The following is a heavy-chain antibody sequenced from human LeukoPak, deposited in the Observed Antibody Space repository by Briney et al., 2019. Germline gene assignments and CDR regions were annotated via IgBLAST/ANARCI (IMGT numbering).Heavy chain of an antibody. V-gene: IGHV1-18*01. Sequence: ASVKVSCKASGYTFTNYGISWVRQAPGQGLEWMGWISTYNGNTNYAQKLQGRVTMTTDTSTSTVYMELRSLRSDDTAVYYCARDVSTDPMNWFDPWGQGTLVTVSS. D-gene: IGHD5/OR15-5a*01. CDR3: ARDVSTDPMNWFDP. CDR2: ISTYNGNT. J-gene: IGHJ5*02. CDR1: GYTFTNYG.